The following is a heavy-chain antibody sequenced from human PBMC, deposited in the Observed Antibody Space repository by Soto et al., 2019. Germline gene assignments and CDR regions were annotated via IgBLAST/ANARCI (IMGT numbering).Heavy chain of an antibody. CDR3: ARDSGGTTVAFGMDV. D-gene: IGHD4-17*01. V-gene: IGHV1-69*01. J-gene: IGHJ6*02. CDR1: GGTFSSYA. Sequence: QVQLVQSGAEVKKPGSSVKVSCKASGGTFSSYAISWVRQAPGQGLEWMGGIIPIFGTANYAQKFQGRVTITADESTRTAYMELGSLRSEDTAVYSCARDSGGTTVAFGMDVWGQGTTVTVSS. CDR2: IIPIFGTA.